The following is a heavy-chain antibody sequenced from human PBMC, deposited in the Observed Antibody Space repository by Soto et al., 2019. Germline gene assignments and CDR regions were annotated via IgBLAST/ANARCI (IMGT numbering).Heavy chain of an antibody. CDR2: IIPYYNTL. Sequence: QAQVVQSGAEVRKPGSSVKLSCKASEGTFNSYAIAWVRQAPGQGLEWMGGIIPYYNTLNYAQKFQDRVTITADDSTNTVYRELSSLRYDDTAVYFCASGASGWYPYFFDSWAQGTLVTVSS. CDR1: EGTFNSYA. J-gene: IGHJ4*02. CDR3: ASGASGWYPYFFDS. D-gene: IGHD6-13*01. V-gene: IGHV1-69*01.